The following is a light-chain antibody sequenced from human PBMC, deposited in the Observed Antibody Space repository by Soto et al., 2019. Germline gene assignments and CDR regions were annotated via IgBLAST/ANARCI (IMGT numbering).Light chain of an antibody. CDR1: SSNMGSNS. CDR2: GDN. CDR3: AAWDGSLHHIL. V-gene: IGLV1-44*01. Sequence: QSVLIQPPSASGTPGQRVTISCSGSSSNMGSNSVNWYQQLPGTAPKLLIYGDNQRPSGVPDRFSGSKSGTSASLAITGLQSEDEADYYCAAWDGSLHHILFGGGTKLTVL. J-gene: IGLJ2*01.